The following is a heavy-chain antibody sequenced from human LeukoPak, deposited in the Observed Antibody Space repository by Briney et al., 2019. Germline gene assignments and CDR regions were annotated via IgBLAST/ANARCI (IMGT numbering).Heavy chain of an antibody. V-gene: IGHV4-34*01. J-gene: IGHJ6*02. CDR2: INHSGST. CDR1: GGSFSGYY. D-gene: IGHD4-11*01. Sequence: PSETLSLTCAVYGGSFSGYYWSWIRQPPGKGLEWIGEINHSGSTNYNPSLKSRVTISVDRSKNQFSLNLNSVTAADTAVYYCARAATVPYGLDVWGQGTTVTVSS. CDR3: ARAATVPYGLDV.